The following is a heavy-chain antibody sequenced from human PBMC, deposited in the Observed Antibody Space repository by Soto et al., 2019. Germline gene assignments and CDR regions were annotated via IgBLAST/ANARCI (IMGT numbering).Heavy chain of an antibody. J-gene: IGHJ6*03. CDR2: MNPNSGNT. Sequence: ASVKVSCKASGYTFTSYDINWVRQATGQGLEWMGWMNPNSGNTGYAQKFQGRVTMTRNTSISTAYMELSSLRSEDTAVYYCARGTNIVVVPAALYSSVWYYYYYMDVWGKGTTVTVS. CDR1: GYTFTSYD. D-gene: IGHD2-2*01. CDR3: ARGTNIVVVPAALYSSVWYYYYYMDV. V-gene: IGHV1-8*01.